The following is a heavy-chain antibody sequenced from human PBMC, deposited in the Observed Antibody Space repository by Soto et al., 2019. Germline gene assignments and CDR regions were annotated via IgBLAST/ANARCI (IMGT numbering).Heavy chain of an antibody. V-gene: IGHV3-11*01. D-gene: IGHD1-1*01. Sequence: PGGSLRLSCAASGFIFSDYYMSWIRQAPGKGLEWLAYISRDGNATFYADSVIGRFTVSRDNAKNSLFLQMDDLRAEDTAMFFCARGAEMSSLTKWFDPWGQGTLVTVSS. J-gene: IGHJ5*02. CDR3: ARGAEMSSLTKWFDP. CDR1: GFIFSDYY. CDR2: ISRDGNAT.